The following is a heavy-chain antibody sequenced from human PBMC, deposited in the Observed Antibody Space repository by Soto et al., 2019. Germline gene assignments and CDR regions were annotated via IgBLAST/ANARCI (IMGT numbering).Heavy chain of an antibody. D-gene: IGHD1-26*01. CDR2: INHSGSS. CDR1: GGSFSGYI. CDR3: TRGLFSGSSYSGSWYYFDS. J-gene: IGHJ4*02. Sequence: SETLSLTCAVSGGSFSGYIWTWILQTPGKGLQWIGQINHSGSSIYNPSLKNRVTISTMSNNKFSLELSSVTAADTAVYYCTRGLFSGSSYSGSWYYFDSWGQGTMVTVS. V-gene: IGHV4-34*01.